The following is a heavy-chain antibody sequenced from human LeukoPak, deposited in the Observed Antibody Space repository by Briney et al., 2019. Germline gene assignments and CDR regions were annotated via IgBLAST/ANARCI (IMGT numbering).Heavy chain of an antibody. D-gene: IGHD2-15*01. J-gene: IGHJ4*02. CDR2: IHNSGRT. CDR3: AREDPLLRYFDY. V-gene: IGHV4-4*08. Sequence: SGTLSPTSSVSGGSVTSYYWSWSRHSPGEGVEWIGYIHNSGRTNYNPSLKSRVTGFVGTSKNQVSLRLSSVTAADTAVYYCAREDPLLRYFDYWGQGTLVTVSS. CDR1: GGSVTSYY.